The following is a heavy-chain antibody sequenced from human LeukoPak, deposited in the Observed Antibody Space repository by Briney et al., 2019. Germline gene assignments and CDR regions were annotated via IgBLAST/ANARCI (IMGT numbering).Heavy chain of an antibody. V-gene: IGHV3-30-3*01. CDR3: ARDRSGGY. D-gene: IGHD3-10*01. Sequence: GGSLRLSCAASGVTFSSYAMHWVRQAPGKGLEWVAVISYDGSNKYYADSVKGRFTISRDNSKNTLYLQMNSLRAEDTAVYYCARDRSGGYWGQGTLVTVSS. CDR2: ISYDGSNK. CDR1: GVTFSSYA. J-gene: IGHJ4*02.